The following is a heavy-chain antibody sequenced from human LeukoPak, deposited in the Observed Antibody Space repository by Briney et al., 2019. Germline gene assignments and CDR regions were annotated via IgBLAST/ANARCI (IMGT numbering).Heavy chain of an antibody. J-gene: IGHJ4*02. CDR1: GYTFTSYG. CDR2: INPSGGST. V-gene: IGHV1-46*01. CDR3: ARAGGLLWFGESFRPFDY. Sequence: ASVKVSCKASGYTFTSYGISWVRQAPGQGLEWMGIINPSGGSTSYAQKFQGRVTMTRDTSTSTVYMELSSLRSEDTAVYYCARAGGLLWFGESFRPFDYWGQGTLVTVSS. D-gene: IGHD3-10*01.